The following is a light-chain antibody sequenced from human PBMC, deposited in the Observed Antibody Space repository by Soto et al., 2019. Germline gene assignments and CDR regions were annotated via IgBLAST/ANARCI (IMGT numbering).Light chain of an antibody. CDR3: QQYNNWPRT. V-gene: IGKV3-15*01. CDR1: QSVSSN. CDR2: GAS. J-gene: IGKJ1*01. Sequence: EIVMTQSSATLSVSPGERATLSFSASQSVSSNLAWYQQKPGQAPRLLIYGASTRVTGIPARFSGSGSGTEFTLTVSSLQSEDFAVYYCQQYNNWPRTFGQGTKVDIK.